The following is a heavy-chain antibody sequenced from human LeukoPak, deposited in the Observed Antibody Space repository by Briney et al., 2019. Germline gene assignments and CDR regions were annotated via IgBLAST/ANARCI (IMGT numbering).Heavy chain of an antibody. Sequence: SETLSLTCAVYGGSFSGYYWSWIRQPPGNGLEWIGEINHSGSTNYNPCLKSRVTLSVDTSKNQFSLKLSSVTAAETAVYYCARGPSTYYYDSSGYYDYWGQGTLVTVSS. D-gene: IGHD3-22*01. J-gene: IGHJ4*02. CDR3: ARGPSTYYYDSSGYYDY. V-gene: IGHV4-34*01. CDR2: INHSGST. CDR1: GGSFSGYY.